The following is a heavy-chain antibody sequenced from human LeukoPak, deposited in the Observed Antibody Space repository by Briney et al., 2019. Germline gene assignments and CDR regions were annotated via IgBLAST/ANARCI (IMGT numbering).Heavy chain of an antibody. CDR3: ARDDLLTVPTAEPGFDY. Sequence: PSETLSLTCTVSGGSISSSSYYWGWIRQPPGKGLEWIGSIYYSGSTYYNPSLKSRVTISVDTSKNQFSLKLSSVTAADTAVYYCARDDLLTVPTAEPGFDYWAREPWSPSPQ. CDR1: GGSISSSSYY. D-gene: IGHD4-17*01. V-gene: IGHV4-39*07. J-gene: IGHJ4*02. CDR2: IYYSGST.